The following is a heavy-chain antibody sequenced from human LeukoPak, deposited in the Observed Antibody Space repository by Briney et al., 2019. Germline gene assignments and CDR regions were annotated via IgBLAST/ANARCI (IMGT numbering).Heavy chain of an antibody. Sequence: PSETLSLTCTVSGGSVSSGSYYWSWIRQPPGKGLEWIGYIYYSGSTNYNPSLKSRVTISVDTSKNQFSLKLSFVTAADTAVYYCARGIAIGYCSGGSCYPFDYWGQGTLVTVSS. J-gene: IGHJ4*02. V-gene: IGHV4-61*01. D-gene: IGHD2-15*01. CDR2: IYYSGST. CDR3: ARGIAIGYCSGGSCYPFDY. CDR1: GGSVSSGSYY.